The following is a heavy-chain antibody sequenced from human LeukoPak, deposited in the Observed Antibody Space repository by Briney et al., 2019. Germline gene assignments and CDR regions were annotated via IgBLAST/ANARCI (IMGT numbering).Heavy chain of an antibody. Sequence: SVNLSFNASGYTLTNYNIIWVRQAPVQVLERKGWININKGDTLYAQKLQGRVTMTADTSTNTAYMELRSLRFDDTAVYYCAREFGHCSGDNCFYSFDTWGQGFRVTVSS. V-gene: IGHV1-18*01. D-gene: IGHD2-21*01. CDR3: AREFGHCSGDNCFYSFDT. J-gene: IGHJ4*02. CDR1: GYTLTNYN. CDR2: ININKGDT.